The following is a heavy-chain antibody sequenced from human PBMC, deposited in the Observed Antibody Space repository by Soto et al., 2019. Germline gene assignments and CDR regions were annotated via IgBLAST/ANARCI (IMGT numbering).Heavy chain of an antibody. Sequence: DVQLVESGGGLVQPGRSLRLSCAASGFTFDDYAMHWVRQAPGKGLEWVSGISWNSGSIGYADSVKGRFTISRDNAKNSLYLQMNSLRAEDTALYYCARVEGKNYYYYGMDVWGQGTTVTVSS. CDR1: GFTFDDYA. CDR2: ISWNSGSI. J-gene: IGHJ6*02. V-gene: IGHV3-9*01. D-gene: IGHD1-1*01. CDR3: ARVEGKNYYYYGMDV.